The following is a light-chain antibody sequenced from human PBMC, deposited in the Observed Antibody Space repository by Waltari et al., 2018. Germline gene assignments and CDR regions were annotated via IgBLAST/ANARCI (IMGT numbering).Light chain of an antibody. J-gene: IGKJ4*01. Sequence: CRARQSIITWLAWYQQKPGTAPKLLVYNASSSESGVPSRFSGSGSGKEFTLTISSLQADAFATYYCQQYNKYPLTFGGGTKVEI. CDR3: QQYNKYPLT. CDR2: NAS. CDR1: QSIITW. V-gene: IGKV1-5*03.